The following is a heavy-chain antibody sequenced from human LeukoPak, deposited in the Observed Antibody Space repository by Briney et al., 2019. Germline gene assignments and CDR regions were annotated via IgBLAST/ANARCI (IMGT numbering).Heavy chain of an antibody. J-gene: IGHJ4*02. Sequence: GASVKVSCKASGYTFTSYDINWVRRATGQGLEWMGWVNPNSGNTGYVQKFQGRVTMTRNTSISTAYMELSSLRSEDTAVYYCARGPHYYGSGSYNYWGQGTLVTVSS. V-gene: IGHV1-8*01. CDR2: VNPNSGNT. CDR3: ARGPHYYGSGSYNY. D-gene: IGHD3-10*01. CDR1: GYTFTSYD.